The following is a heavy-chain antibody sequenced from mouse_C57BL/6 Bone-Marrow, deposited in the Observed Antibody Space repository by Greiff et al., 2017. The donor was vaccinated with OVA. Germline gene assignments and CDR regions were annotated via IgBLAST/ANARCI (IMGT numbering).Heavy chain of an antibody. Sequence: QVPLQQSGAELARPGASVKLSCKASGYTFTSYGISWVKQRTGQGLEWIGEIYPRSGNTYYNEKFKGKATLTADKSSRTAYMELRSLTSEDSAVYFCARDDYYGRAWFAYWGQGTLVTVSA. D-gene: IGHD1-2*01. CDR2: IYPRSGNT. J-gene: IGHJ3*01. CDR1: GYTFTSYG. CDR3: ARDDYYGRAWFAY. V-gene: IGHV1-81*01.